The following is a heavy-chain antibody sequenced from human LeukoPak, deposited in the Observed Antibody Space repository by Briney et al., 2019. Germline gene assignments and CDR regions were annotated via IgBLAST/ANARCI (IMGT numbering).Heavy chain of an antibody. D-gene: IGHD6-6*01. J-gene: IGHJ3*02. CDR2: IYYSGST. Sequence: SETLSLTCTVSGGSISSGGYYSSWIRQHPGKGPERIGDIYYSGSTYYNPSLKSRVTISVDTSKNQFSLKLSSVPAADTAVYYCARAAIRGSSNAFDIWGQGTMVTVSS. V-gene: IGHV4-31*03. CDR3: ARAAIRGSSNAFDI. CDR1: GGSISSGGYY.